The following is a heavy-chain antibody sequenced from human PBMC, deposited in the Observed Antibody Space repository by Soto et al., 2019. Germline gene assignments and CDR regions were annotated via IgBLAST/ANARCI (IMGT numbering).Heavy chain of an antibody. J-gene: IGHJ6*02. Sequence: ASVKVSCKVSGYTLTELSMHWVRQAPGKGLEWMGGFDPEDGETIYAQKFQGRVTMTEDTSTDTAYMELSSLRSEDTAVYYCATGPRSGYDLGYYYYGMDVWGQGTTVTVSS. CDR1: GYTLTELS. CDR3: ATGPRSGYDLGYYYYGMDV. V-gene: IGHV1-24*01. D-gene: IGHD5-12*01. CDR2: FDPEDGET.